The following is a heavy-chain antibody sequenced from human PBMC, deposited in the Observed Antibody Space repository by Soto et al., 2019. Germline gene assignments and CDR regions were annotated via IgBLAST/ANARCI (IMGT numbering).Heavy chain of an antibody. CDR3: ARDSDSSGYFDAFDI. V-gene: IGHV1-18*01. Sequence: ASVKVSCKASGYTFTSYGISWVRQAPGQGLEWMGWISAYNGNTNYAQKLQGRVTMTTDTSTSTAYMELRSLRSDDTAVYYCARDSDSSGYFDAFDIWGQGTMVNVSS. D-gene: IGHD3-22*01. CDR1: GYTFTSYG. CDR2: ISAYNGNT. J-gene: IGHJ3*02.